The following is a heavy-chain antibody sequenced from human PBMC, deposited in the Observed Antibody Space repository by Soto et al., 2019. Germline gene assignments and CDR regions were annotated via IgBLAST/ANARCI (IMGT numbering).Heavy chain of an antibody. D-gene: IGHD6-19*01. CDR1: GFTFSNAW. V-gene: IGHV3-15*01. CDR2: IKSKTDGGTT. CDR3: YSQWLVQYYFEY. J-gene: IGHJ4*02. Sequence: PGGSLRLSCAASGFTFSNAWMSWVRQAPGKGLEWVGRIKSKTDGGTTDYAAPVKGRFTISRDDSKNTLYLQMNSLKTEDTAVYYCYSQWLVQYYFEYWGQGTLVTVSS.